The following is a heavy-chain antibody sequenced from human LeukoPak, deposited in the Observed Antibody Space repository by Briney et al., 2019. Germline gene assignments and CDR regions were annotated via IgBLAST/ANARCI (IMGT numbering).Heavy chain of an antibody. J-gene: IGHJ4*02. CDR2: ISVSDTST. CDR1: GFTFSNYA. Sequence: GGSLRLSCAATGFTFSNYAMTWVRQAPGKGLEWVSTISVSDTSTYYADSVKGRFTISRDNSKNTLYLHMNSLRAEDTAVYYCAKDMRYDTSGYFDSWGQGTLVTVSS. V-gene: IGHV3-23*01. CDR3: AKDMRYDTSGYFDS. D-gene: IGHD3-22*01.